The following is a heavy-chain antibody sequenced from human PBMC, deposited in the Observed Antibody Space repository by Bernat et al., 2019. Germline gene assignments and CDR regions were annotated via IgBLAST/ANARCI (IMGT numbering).Heavy chain of an antibody. D-gene: IGHD3-10*01. CDR2: ISSNGGST. CDR1: GFTFSSYA. J-gene: IGHJ3*02. CDR3: VREMVGMVQGVSNAFDI. Sequence: EVQLVDSGGGLVQPGGSLRLSCAASGFTFSSYAMHWVRQAPGKGLEYVSAISSNGGSTYYANSVKGRFTISRDNSKNTLYLQMGSLRAEDMDVYYWVREMVGMVQGVSNAFDIWGQGTMVTVSS. V-gene: IGHV3-64*01.